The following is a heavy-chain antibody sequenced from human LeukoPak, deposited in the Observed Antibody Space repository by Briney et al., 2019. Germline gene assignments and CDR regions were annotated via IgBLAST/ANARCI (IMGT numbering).Heavy chain of an antibody. Sequence: GASVKVSCKASGGTFSSYAISWVRQAPGQRLEWMGGIIPIFGTANYAQKFQGRVTITTDESTSTAYMELSSLRSEDTAVYYCARVGFTISRTPTSDDYWGQGTLVTVSS. V-gene: IGHV1-69*05. CDR2: IIPIFGTA. J-gene: IGHJ4*02. CDR3: ARVGFTISRTPTSDDY. CDR1: GGTFSSYA. D-gene: IGHD3-10*01.